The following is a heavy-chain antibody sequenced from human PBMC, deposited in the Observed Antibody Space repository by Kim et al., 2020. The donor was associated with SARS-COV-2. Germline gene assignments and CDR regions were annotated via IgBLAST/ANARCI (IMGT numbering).Heavy chain of an antibody. CDR3: VKERTSGWYDFDY. CDR2: ISTNGGST. CDR1: GFTFSSYA. J-gene: IGHJ4*02. D-gene: IGHD6-19*01. Sequence: GGSLRLSCSASGFTFSSYAMHWVSQAPGKGLEYVSGISTNGGSTYYADSVKDRFIISRDNSRNMLNLQMSSLRSEDTAVYYCVKERTSGWYDFDYWGQGTLVTVSS. V-gene: IGHV3-64D*06.